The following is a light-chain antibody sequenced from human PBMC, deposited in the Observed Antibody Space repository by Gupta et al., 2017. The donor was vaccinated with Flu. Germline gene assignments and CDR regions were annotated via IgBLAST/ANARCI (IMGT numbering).Light chain of an antibody. CDR1: HSVSNNY. CDR2: GAY. J-gene: IGKJ3*01. CDR3: QQYFTSPPGVT. Sequence: ATLSCRASHSVSNNYLAGYQQKPGQAPRLLIYGAYHRAAGIPDRFSGIGSGTDLILTISTLEPEDFAVYYCQQYFTSPPGVTFGPGTKVDVK. V-gene: IGKV3-20*01.